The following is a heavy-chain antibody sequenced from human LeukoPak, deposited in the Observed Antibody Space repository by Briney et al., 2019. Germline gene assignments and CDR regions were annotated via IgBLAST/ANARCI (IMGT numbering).Heavy chain of an antibody. V-gene: IGHV3-7*04. Sequence: GGSLRLSCAASGFTFSWYWMSCVRQAPGKGREWVANIKQDGSEKYYVDSVKGRFTISRDNPKNSLSVQMNTVRAGDTCVDYCERDLRGKGDAFDIWGQGTMVTVSS. J-gene: IGHJ3*02. CDR1: GFTFSWYW. CDR3: ERDLRGKGDAFDI. CDR2: IKQDGSEK.